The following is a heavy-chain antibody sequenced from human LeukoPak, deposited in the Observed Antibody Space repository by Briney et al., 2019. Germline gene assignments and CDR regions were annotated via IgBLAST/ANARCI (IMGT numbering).Heavy chain of an antibody. CDR1: GYTLTSYD. D-gene: IGHD2-2*02. CDR3: ARDYCSSTSCYKRTFNY. J-gene: IGHJ4*02. Sequence: GASVKVSCKASGYTLTSYDINWVRQATGQGLEWMGWMNPNSGNTGYAQKFQGRVTITRNTSISTAYMELSSLRSEDTAVYYCARDYCSSTSCYKRTFNYWGQGTLVTVSS. V-gene: IGHV1-8*03. CDR2: MNPNSGNT.